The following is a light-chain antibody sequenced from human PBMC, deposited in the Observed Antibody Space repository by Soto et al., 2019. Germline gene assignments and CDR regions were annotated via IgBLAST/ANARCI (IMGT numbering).Light chain of an antibody. V-gene: IGKV1-6*01. J-gene: IGKJ1*01. CDR3: LQEHNYPWT. Sequence: AIRMTQSPSSRSASVGDRVTITCRASPGITNDLGWYQQRPGKAPTLLIYAASILHDGVPSRFSGSGSGTDFTLTITSLQPEDSATYFCLQEHNYPWTFGQGTKVDIK. CDR1: PGITND. CDR2: AAS.